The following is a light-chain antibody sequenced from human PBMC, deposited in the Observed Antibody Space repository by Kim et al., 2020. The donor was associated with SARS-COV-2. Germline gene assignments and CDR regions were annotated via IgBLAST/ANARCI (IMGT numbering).Light chain of an antibody. CDR1: QGLSTF. V-gene: IGKV1-27*01. Sequence: DIQMTQSTSSVSASVGDRVTITCRSSQGLSTFLAWYQQKPGKVPKLLIYAASVLQSGVPSRFSGRGSGTDFTLTISSLQPEDVATYYCQGYNTAPWTFGQETKVEIK. CDR2: AAS. CDR3: QGYNTAPWT. J-gene: IGKJ1*01.